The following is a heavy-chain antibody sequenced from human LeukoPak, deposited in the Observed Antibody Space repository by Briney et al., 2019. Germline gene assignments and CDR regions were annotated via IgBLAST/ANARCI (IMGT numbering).Heavy chain of an antibody. Sequence: GGSLRLSCAASGFTFSGYVMSWVRQAPGKGLEWVASMSGSGVTTHYADSVKGRFTVSRDNSKHTLFLQMVSLRTEDTAVYYCAKVWAAMIPFFDSWGQGALVTVSS. CDR1: GFTFSGYV. CDR2: MSGSGVTT. D-gene: IGHD5-18*01. CDR3: AKVWAAMIPFFDS. V-gene: IGHV3-23*01. J-gene: IGHJ4*02.